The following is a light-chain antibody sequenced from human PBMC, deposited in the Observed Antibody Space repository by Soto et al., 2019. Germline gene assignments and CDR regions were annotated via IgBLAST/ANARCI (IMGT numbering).Light chain of an antibody. J-gene: IGKJ1*01. CDR3: QQYNNRPPET. CDR1: QSVSSY. CDR2: DAS. Sequence: EIVLTQSPATLSLSPGERATLSCRASQSVSSYLAWYQQKPGQAPRLLIYDASNRATGIPARFSGSGSGTDFTLTISSLEPEDFAVYYCQQYNNRPPETFGQGTKVDIK. V-gene: IGKV3-11*01.